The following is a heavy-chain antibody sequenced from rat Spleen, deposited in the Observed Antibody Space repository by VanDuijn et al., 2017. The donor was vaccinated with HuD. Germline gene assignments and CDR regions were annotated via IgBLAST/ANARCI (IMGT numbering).Heavy chain of an antibody. D-gene: IGHD1-11*01. J-gene: IGHJ2*01. CDR3: ARRVSTDY. Sequence: EVQLVESDGGLVQPGRSLKLSCAASGFTFSDYYMAWVRQAPTKGLEWVASISTSGGSTYYRDSVKGRFTVSRDNAKSTLYLQMDSLRSEDTATYYCARRVSTDYWGQGVMVTVSS. CDR1: GFTFSDYY. CDR2: ISTSGGST. V-gene: IGHV5-25*01.